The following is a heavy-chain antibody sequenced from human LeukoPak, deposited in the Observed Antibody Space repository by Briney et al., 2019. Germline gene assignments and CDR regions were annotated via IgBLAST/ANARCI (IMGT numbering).Heavy chain of an antibody. CDR1: GFTFSSYA. Sequence: PGGSLRLSCAASGFTFSSYAMHWVRQAPGKGLEWVAVISYDGSNKYYADSVKGRFTISRDNSKNTLYLQMNSLRAEDTAVYYCAREYYDSSGYYYDHWGQGTLVTVSS. J-gene: IGHJ5*02. D-gene: IGHD3-22*01. V-gene: IGHV3-30*14. CDR3: AREYYDSSGYYYDH. CDR2: ISYDGSNK.